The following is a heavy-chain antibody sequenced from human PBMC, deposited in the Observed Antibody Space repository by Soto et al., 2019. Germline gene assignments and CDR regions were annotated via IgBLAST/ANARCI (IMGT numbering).Heavy chain of an antibody. Sequence: ASVKVSCKASGYTFTSYGISWVRLAPGQGLEWMGWISAYNGNTNYAQKLQGRVTMTTDTSTSTAYMELRSLRSDDTAVYYCARGARYYYDSSGYYFEYWGQGTLVTVSS. V-gene: IGHV1-18*01. CDR2: ISAYNGNT. D-gene: IGHD3-22*01. CDR3: ARGARYYYDSSGYYFEY. CDR1: GYTFTSYG. J-gene: IGHJ4*02.